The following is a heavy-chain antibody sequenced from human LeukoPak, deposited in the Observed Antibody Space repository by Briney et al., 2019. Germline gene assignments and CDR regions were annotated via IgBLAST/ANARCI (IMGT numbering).Heavy chain of an antibody. Sequence: GGSLRLSCVASGFIFSSVWMSWVRQAPGKGLEWVANIKQDGSEKYYVDSVKGRFTISRDNAKNSLYLQMNSLRAEDTAVYYCASTGGYSGERSPNYYGMDVWGQGTTVTVPS. CDR1: GFIFSSVW. J-gene: IGHJ6*02. D-gene: IGHD3-22*01. V-gene: IGHV3-7*01. CDR3: ASTGGYSGERSPNYYGMDV. CDR2: IKQDGSEK.